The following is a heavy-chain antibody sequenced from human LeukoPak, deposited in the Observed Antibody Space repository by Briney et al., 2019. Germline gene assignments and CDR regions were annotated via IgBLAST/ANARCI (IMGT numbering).Heavy chain of an antibody. V-gene: IGHV3-48*01. CDR1: GFTFTTYS. CDR2: ITSSSSTI. Sequence: GGSLRLSCAASGFTFTTYSMNWVRHAPGEGLERVSYITSSSSTIYYADPVKARSTIPRDNAKTPLSLQMNSPRAEDTAVYYCVRVKAETYTDLSSLFDSWGQGTLVTVSS. J-gene: IGHJ4*02. CDR3: VRVKAETYTDLSSLFDS. D-gene: IGHD5-18*01.